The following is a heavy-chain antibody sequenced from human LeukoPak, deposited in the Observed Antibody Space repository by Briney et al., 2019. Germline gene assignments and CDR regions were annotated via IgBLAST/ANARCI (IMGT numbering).Heavy chain of an antibody. V-gene: IGHV3-53*01. Sequence: GGSLRLSCTASGFTVSSNYMSRVRQAPGKGLEWVSVIYSGGATYHADSVKARFTISRDNSKNTLYLQMNSLRAEDTAVYYCARGPDPLYFYYYYMDVWGKGTTVTVSS. CDR3: ARGPDPLYFYYYYMDV. CDR1: GFTVSSNY. CDR2: IYSGGAT. J-gene: IGHJ6*03.